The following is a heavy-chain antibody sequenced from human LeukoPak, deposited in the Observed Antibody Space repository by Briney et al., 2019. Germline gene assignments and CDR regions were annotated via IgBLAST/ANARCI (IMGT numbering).Heavy chain of an antibody. CDR1: GFTFSSYS. CDR3: ARDGLSGYSYGFCDY. CDR2: ISSSSSYI. Sequence: GGSLRLSCAASGFTFSSYSMNWVRQAPGKGLEWVSSISSSSSYIYYADSVKGRFTISRDNAKNSLYLQMNSLRAEDTALYYCARDGLSGYSYGFCDYWGQGTLVTVSS. V-gene: IGHV3-21*01. J-gene: IGHJ4*02. D-gene: IGHD5-18*01.